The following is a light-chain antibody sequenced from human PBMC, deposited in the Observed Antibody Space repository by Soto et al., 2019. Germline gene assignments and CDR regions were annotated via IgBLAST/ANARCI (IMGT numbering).Light chain of an antibody. CDR3: GSWDSSLSAYV. V-gene: IGLV1-51*01. CDR2: DDN. CDR1: SSNIGGNS. J-gene: IGLJ1*01. Sequence: QSVLTHPPSVSAAPGQKLTISCSGSSSNIGGNSVSWYQQLPGTAPKLIIYDDNKRTSGIPDRFSGSKSGTSATLGITGFQTGDEADYYCGSWDSSLSAYVFGTGAKVTVL.